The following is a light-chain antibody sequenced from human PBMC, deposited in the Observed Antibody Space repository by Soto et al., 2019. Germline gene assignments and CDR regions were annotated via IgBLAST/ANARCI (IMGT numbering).Light chain of an antibody. J-gene: IGKJ1*01. V-gene: IGKV1-27*01. CDR2: DAS. Sequence: DIEMTQSPSSLSASIGDRVTITCRASQVIFNYLAWFQQKPGRAPQLLIYDASSLRAGVPSRFSGSRSGPEFTLTISSLQPEDVATYYGQKYDSAPRTFGQGTKVEL. CDR1: QVIFNY. CDR3: QKYDSAPRT.